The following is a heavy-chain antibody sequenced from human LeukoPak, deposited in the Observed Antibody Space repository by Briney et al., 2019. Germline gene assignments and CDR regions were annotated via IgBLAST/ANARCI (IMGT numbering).Heavy chain of an antibody. CDR3: ARAGSSVDTAMVYFDY. J-gene: IGHJ4*02. D-gene: IGHD5-18*01. V-gene: IGHV3-21*01. CDR1: GFTFSSYS. Sequence: GGSLRLSCAASGFTFSSYSMNWVRQAPGKGLEWVSSISSSSSYIYYADSVKGRFTISRDNAKNSLYLQMNSLRAEDTAVYYCARAGSSVDTAMVYFDYWGQGTLVTVSP. CDR2: ISSSSSYI.